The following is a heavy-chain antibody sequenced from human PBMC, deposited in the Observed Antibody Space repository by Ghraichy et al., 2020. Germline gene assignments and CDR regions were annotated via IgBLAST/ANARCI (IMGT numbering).Heavy chain of an antibody. CDR3: ASMYSSGWYEGYYYGMDV. Sequence: GGSLRLSCAASGFTFSSYSMNWVRQAPGKGLEWVSYISSSSSTIYYADSVKGRFTISRDNAKNSLYLQMNSLRDEDTAVYYCASMYSSGWYEGYYYGMDVWGQGTTVTVSS. CDR1: GFTFSSYS. CDR2: ISSSSSTI. J-gene: IGHJ6*02. D-gene: IGHD6-19*01. V-gene: IGHV3-48*02.